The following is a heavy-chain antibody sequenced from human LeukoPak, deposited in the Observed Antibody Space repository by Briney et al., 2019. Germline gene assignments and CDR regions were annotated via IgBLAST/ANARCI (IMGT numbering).Heavy chain of an antibody. D-gene: IGHD3-22*01. CDR2: IYSGGST. Sequence: GGSLRLSCAASGFTVSSNYMSWVRQAPGKGLEWVSVIYSGGSTYYADSVKGRFTISRDNSKSTLYIQMNSLRAEDTAVYYCARNRYYDSSGSDYWGQGTLVTVSS. CDR1: GFTVSSNY. V-gene: IGHV3-53*01. CDR3: ARNRYYDSSGSDY. J-gene: IGHJ4*02.